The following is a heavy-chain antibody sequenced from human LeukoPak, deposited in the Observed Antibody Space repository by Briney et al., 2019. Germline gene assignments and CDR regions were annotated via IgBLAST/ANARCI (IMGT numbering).Heavy chain of an antibody. J-gene: IGHJ6*03. D-gene: IGHD3-10*01. V-gene: IGHV3-64*01. CDR2: ISSNGGRT. Sequence: GGSLRLSCVVSGFTFSSYAMHWVRQAPGKGLEYVSGISSNGGRTYYANSVKGRFTISRDNSKNTLYLQMNSLRAEDTAVYYCAKRVRGSGSYYYYYYMDVWGKGTTVTVSS. CDR1: GFTFSSYA. CDR3: AKRVRGSGSYYYYYYMDV.